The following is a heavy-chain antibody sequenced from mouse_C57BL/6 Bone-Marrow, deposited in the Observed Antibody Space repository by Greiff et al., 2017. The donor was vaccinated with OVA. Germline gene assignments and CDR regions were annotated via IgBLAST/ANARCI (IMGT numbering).Heavy chain of an antibody. CDR1: GYTFTDSY. D-gene: IGHD1-1*01. J-gene: IGHJ4*01. Sequence: EVQLHQSGPELVKPGASVKISCKASGYTFTDSYMNWVKQSHGKSLEWIGDLNPNNGGTSYNQKFKGTATLPVDKSSSPAYMELRSLTSEDSAVYYCARDETTVVGDYARDYWGQGTSVTVSS. V-gene: IGHV1-26*01. CDR2: LNPNNGGT. CDR3: ARDETTVVGDYARDY.